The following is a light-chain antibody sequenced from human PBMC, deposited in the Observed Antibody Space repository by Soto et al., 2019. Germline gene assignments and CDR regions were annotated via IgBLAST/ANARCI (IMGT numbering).Light chain of an antibody. V-gene: IGLV1-47*01. J-gene: IGLJ2*01. CDR2: RSD. CDR1: SSNIGSHH. CDR3: DTWGDTLV. Sequence: QSVLSQPPSASGTPGQRVTIPCSGSSSNIGSHHVNWYQHLPGTAPKILIYRSDQRPSGVPDRFTGSKSGTSASLAIIGLQSEAEDVYYCDTWGDTLVFGGGTKVTVL.